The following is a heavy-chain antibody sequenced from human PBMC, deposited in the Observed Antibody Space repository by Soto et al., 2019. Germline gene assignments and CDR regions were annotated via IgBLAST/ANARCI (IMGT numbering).Heavy chain of an antibody. V-gene: IGHV3-66*01. Sequence: GGSLRLSCAASGFTVSSNYMSWVRQAPGKGLEWVSVIYSGGSTYYADSVKGRFTISRDNSKNTLYLQMNSLRAEDTAVYYCARDLESYSDYYGMDVWGQGTTVTVSS. J-gene: IGHJ6*02. CDR1: GFTVSSNY. CDR3: ARDLESYSDYYGMDV. D-gene: IGHD1-26*01. CDR2: IYSGGST.